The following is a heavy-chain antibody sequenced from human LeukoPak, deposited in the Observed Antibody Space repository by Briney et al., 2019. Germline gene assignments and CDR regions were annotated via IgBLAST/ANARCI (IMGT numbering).Heavy chain of an antibody. Sequence: PGGSLGLSCAASGFTFSNYEMNWVRQAPGKGLEWVSYISSSANTIYYADSVKGRFTISRDNAKNSLYMQMNSLRAEDTAVYYCASLMYYYDSSGYPEAFDVWGQGTMVTVSS. V-gene: IGHV3-48*03. J-gene: IGHJ3*01. CDR2: ISSSANTI. CDR3: ASLMYYYDSSGYPEAFDV. CDR1: GFTFSNYE. D-gene: IGHD3-22*01.